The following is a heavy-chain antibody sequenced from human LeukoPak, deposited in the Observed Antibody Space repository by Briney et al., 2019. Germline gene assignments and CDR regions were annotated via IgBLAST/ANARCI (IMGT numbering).Heavy chain of an antibody. J-gene: IGHJ4*02. CDR1: GGTFSSYA. V-gene: IGHV1-69*13. D-gene: IGHD3-22*01. CDR3: ASSHDSSGYSAFDY. CDR2: IIPIFGTA. Sequence: SVKVSCKASGGTFSSYAISWVRQAPGQGLEWMGGIIPIFGTANYAQKFQGRVTITADESTSTAYMELSSLRSEDTAVYYCASSHDSSGYSAFDYWGQGTLVTVSS.